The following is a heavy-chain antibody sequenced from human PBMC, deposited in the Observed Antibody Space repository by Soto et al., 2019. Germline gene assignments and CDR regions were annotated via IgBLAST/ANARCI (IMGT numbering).Heavy chain of an antibody. CDR3: ASQDPGTSVDY. V-gene: IGHV4-4*02. Sequence: QVQLQESGPGLVKPSGTPSLTCAVSGGSFTSNNWWTWVRQPPGQGLEWIGEIYRTGSTNYNPSLKSRVTISLDKSENQFSLKVTSLTAADTAVYDCASQDPGTSVDYWGQGTLVTVSS. D-gene: IGHD1-7*01. CDR2: IYRTGST. CDR1: GGSFTSNNW. J-gene: IGHJ4*02.